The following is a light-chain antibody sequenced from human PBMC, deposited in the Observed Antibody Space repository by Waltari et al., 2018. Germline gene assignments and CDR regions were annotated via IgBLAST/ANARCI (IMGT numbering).Light chain of an antibody. CDR3: QQYYSTPYT. J-gene: IGKJ2*01. CDR2: WAS. CDR1: QSVLYSSNNKNY. Sequence: ATSNCKSSQSVLYSSNNKNYLAWYQQKPGQPPKLLIYWASTRESGVPDLFSGSGSGTDLTLTISCLQAEDVAVYYCQQYYSTPYTFGQGTKLEIK. V-gene: IGKV4-1*01.